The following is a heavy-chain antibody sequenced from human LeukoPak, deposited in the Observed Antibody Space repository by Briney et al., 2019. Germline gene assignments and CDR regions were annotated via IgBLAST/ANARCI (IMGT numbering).Heavy chain of an antibody. CDR1: GFTFSTYA. CDR3: ARDIPNSSWGLDV. CDR2: ISINARVT. J-gene: IGHJ6*02. Sequence: GGSLRLSCSASGFTFSTYAMAWVRQAPGKGLEWVSCISINARVTYYGESVRGRFTISRGNSKNTLYLQMNSLRADDAATYYCARDIPNSSWGLDVWGQGTAVTVSS. V-gene: IGHV3-23*01. D-gene: IGHD6-13*01.